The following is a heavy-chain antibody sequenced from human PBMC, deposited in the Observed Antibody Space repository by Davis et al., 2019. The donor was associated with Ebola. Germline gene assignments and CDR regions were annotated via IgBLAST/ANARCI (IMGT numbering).Heavy chain of an antibody. CDR2: IIPILGIA. V-gene: IGHV1-69*04. J-gene: IGHJ4*02. D-gene: IGHD3-10*01. Sequence: SVKVSCKASGGTFSSYAISWVRQAPGQGLEWMGRIIPILGIANYAQKFQGRVTITADKSTSTAYMELSSLRSEDTAVYYCARGVLLWFRESPYGYWGQGTLVTVSS. CDR1: GGTFSSYA. CDR3: ARGVLLWFRESPYGY.